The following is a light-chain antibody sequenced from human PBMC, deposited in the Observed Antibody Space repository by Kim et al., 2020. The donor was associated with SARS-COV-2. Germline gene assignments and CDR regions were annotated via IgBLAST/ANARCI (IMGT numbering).Light chain of an antibody. J-gene: IGLJ3*02. Sequence: NFMLTQPHYVSESPGKTVTISCTRSSGSIASNYVQWYQQRPGSAPTTVIYEDNQRPSGVHDRFSGSIDSSSNSASLTISGLKTEDEADYYCQSYDSSGPWVFGGGTQLTVL. CDR2: EDN. V-gene: IGLV6-57*04. CDR3: QSYDSSGPWV. CDR1: SGSIASNY.